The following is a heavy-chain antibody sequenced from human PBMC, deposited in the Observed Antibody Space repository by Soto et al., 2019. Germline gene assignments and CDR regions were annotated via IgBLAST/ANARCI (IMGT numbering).Heavy chain of an antibody. Sequence: GGSLRLSCAASGFTFSTYGMHWVRQAPGKGLEWVAAMSYEGTKEYYVDSVKGRFTISRDNSRNTLFLQLNSLRDEDTAVYYCAKEYGSTWIDHWGQGTLVTGSS. CDR3: AKEYGSTWIDH. CDR1: GFTFSTYG. V-gene: IGHV3-30*18. D-gene: IGHD6-13*01. J-gene: IGHJ4*02. CDR2: MSYEGTKE.